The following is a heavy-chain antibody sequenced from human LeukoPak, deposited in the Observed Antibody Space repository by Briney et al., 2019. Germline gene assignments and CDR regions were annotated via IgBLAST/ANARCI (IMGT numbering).Heavy chain of an antibody. Sequence: SQTLSLTCGISGDSVSSNSGSWHWIRQSPSRGLEWLGRTYCRSKRFNDYAVSVKSRITINPDTSKNQFSLQLNSVTPEDTAVYYCARMRSYGYGLDVWGQGTTVTVSS. CDR2: TYCRSKRFN. D-gene: IGHD3-10*01. CDR3: ARMRSYGYGLDV. CDR1: GDSVSSNSGS. V-gene: IGHV6-1*01. J-gene: IGHJ6*02.